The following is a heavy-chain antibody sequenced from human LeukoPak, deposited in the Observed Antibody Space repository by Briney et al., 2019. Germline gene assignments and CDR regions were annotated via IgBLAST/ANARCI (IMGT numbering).Heavy chain of an antibody. J-gene: IGHJ3*02. CDR2: IYYSGST. Sequence: PSETLSLTCAVSGGSISSYYWSWLRQPPGKGLEWVGYIYYSGSTNYNPSLKSRVTISVDTSKNQFSLKLSSVTAAGTGVYYCARVGEQWLNAFDIWGEGTMVTVSS. V-gene: IGHV4-59*01. CDR1: GGSISSYY. D-gene: IGHD6-19*01. CDR3: ARVGEQWLNAFDI.